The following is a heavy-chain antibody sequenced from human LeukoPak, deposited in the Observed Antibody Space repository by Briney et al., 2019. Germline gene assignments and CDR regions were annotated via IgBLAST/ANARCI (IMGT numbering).Heavy chain of an antibody. CDR1: GFTFSSYG. CDR2: ISYDGSNK. Sequence: GGSLRLSCAASGFTFSSYGMHWVRQAPGKGLEWEAVISYDGSNKYYADSVKGRFTISRDNSKNTLYLQMNSLRAEDTAVYYCAKEGYYENWGQGTLVTVSS. CDR3: AKEGYYEN. V-gene: IGHV3-30*18. J-gene: IGHJ4*02. D-gene: IGHD3-3*01.